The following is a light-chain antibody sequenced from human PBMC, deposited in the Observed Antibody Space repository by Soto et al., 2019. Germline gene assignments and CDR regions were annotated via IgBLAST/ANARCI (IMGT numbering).Light chain of an antibody. V-gene: IGKV1-27*01. J-gene: IGKJ1*01. CDR2: AAS. Sequence: DIQMTQSPSSLSVAVGDRVTITCLASQGISYYLACYQQKPGKVHKLLIDAASTLQSGAPSRLSGSGAGTDFTLTIISLQPEDHSTYYIQKYNSAPWTFGQ. CDR1: QGISYY. CDR3: QKYNSAPWT.